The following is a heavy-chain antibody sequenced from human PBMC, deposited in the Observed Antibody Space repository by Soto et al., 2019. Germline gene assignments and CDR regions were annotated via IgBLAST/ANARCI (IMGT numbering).Heavy chain of an antibody. CDR3: ARDLAAGDH. CDR1: GYTFTNYY. V-gene: IGHV1-46*01. CDR2: INPTRGST. J-gene: IGHJ4*02. Sequence: QVKLVQSGAEVKKPGASVKVSCKASGYTFTNYYIHWVRQAPGQGLEWMGIINPTRGSTNYAQKFQGRVTLTYDTSTTTVYMELSGLRSEDTAVLYCARDLAAGDHWGQGTLVTVSS. D-gene: IGHD6-13*01.